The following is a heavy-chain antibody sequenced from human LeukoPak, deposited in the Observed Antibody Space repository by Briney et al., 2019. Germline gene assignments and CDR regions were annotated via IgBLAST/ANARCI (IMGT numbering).Heavy chain of an antibody. V-gene: IGHV4-59*08. CDR3: ARQSAAAGTDYFDY. CDR1: GGSISSYY. Sequence: SETLSLTCAVSGGSISSYYWSWIRRPPGKGVGWIGYIYYSWSTSYNPSLNSRVSISVDTSKNQFSLKLSSVTAADTAVYYCARQSAAAGTDYFDYWGQGTLVTVSS. J-gene: IGHJ4*02. CDR2: IYYSWST. D-gene: IGHD6-13*01.